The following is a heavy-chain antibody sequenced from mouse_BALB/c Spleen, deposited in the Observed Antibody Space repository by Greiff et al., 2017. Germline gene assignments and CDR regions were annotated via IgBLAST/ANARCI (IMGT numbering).Heavy chain of an antibody. D-gene: IGHD1-2*01. CDR2: ISYSGST. Sequence: EVKLQESGPGLVKPSQSLSLTCTVTGYSITSDYAWNWIRQFPGNKLEWMGYISYSGSTSYNPSLKSRISITRDTSKNQFFLQLNSVTTEDTATYYCASTATLGYAMDYWGQGTSVTVSS. V-gene: IGHV3-2*02. CDR3: ASTATLGYAMDY. J-gene: IGHJ4*01. CDR1: GYSITSDYA.